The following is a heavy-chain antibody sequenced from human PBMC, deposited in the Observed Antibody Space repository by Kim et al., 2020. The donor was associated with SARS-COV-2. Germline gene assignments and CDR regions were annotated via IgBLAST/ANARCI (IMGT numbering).Heavy chain of an antibody. J-gene: IGHJ4*02. CDR3: ARDMVLFQAFDY. CDR2: K. Sequence: KYTAEPVTGRFTISRDNSRKPMYLQMNRLSAEGTAVYYCARDMVLFQAFDYWGQGTLVTVSS. D-gene: IGHD2-21*01. V-gene: IGHV3-30*05.